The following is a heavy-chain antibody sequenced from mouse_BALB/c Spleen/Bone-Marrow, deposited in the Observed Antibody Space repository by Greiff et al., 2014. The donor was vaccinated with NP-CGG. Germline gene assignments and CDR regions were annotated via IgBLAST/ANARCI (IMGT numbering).Heavy chain of an antibody. V-gene: IGHV1S29*02. J-gene: IGHJ3*01. D-gene: IGHD2-4*01. CDR2: IYPYNGNT. CDR1: GYTFTDYN. Sequence: VQLQQSEPELVKPGASVKISCKASGYTFTDYNMHWVKQNHGKSLEWIGYIYPYNGNTGYNQKFKSKATLTVDNSSSTAYMELRSLTSEDSAVYYCARGVYYDYDVWFANWGQGTLVTVSA. CDR3: ARGVYYDYDVWFAN.